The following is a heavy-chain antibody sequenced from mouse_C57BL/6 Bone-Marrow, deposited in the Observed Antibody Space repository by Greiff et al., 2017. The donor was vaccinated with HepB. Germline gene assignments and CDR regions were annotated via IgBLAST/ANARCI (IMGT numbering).Heavy chain of an antibody. CDR2: INPYNGGT. Sequence: EVQLQQSGPVLVKPGASVKMSCKASGYTFTDYYMNWVKQSHGKSLEWIGVINPYNGGTSYNQKFKGKATLTVDKSSSTAYMELNSLTSEDSAVYYCARYALEDYAMDYWGQGTSVTVSS. J-gene: IGHJ4*01. CDR1: GYTFTDYY. CDR3: ARYALEDYAMDY. V-gene: IGHV1-19*01. D-gene: IGHD2-10*02.